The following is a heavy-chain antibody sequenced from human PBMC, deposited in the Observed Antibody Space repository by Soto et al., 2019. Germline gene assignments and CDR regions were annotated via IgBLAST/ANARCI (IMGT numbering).Heavy chain of an antibody. CDR1: GGSISGGIYY. CDR2: IFHSGST. Sequence: QVQLQESGPGLVKPSETLSLTCTVSGGSISGGIYYWSWVRQSPGKVLEWIGYIFHSGSTFYNPSLGSRVTISVDTSKNQFSRRLSSVTAADTAVYYWAREIIPLTTDWYFDLWGRGTLVTVSS. V-gene: IGHV4-30-4*01. D-gene: IGHD4-17*01. CDR3: AREIIPLTTDWYFDL. J-gene: IGHJ2*01.